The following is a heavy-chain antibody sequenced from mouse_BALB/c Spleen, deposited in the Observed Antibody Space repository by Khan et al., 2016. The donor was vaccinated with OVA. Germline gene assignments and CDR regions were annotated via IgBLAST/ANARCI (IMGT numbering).Heavy chain of an antibody. CDR3: ARSGEIDY. Sequence: EVELVESGGGLVQPGGSRKLSCAASGFTFSDYGLSWVRQAPGKGPEWVAFISSLAYSTYYADTVTGRFTISRENAKTTLYLEMSSLRAEDTAMYYCARSGEIDYWGQGTAVTVSS. J-gene: IGHJ4*01. CDR1: GFTFSDYG. CDR2: ISSLAYST. V-gene: IGHV5-15*02.